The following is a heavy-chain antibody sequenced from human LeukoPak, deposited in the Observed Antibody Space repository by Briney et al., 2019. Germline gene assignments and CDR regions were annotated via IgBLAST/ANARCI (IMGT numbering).Heavy chain of an antibody. CDR1: NYAFTSYG. V-gene: IGHV1-18*01. CDR3: ARLEDSSGWHRPFYYYYYMDV. J-gene: IGHJ6*03. CDR2: ISAYNGNT. D-gene: IGHD6-19*01. Sequence: GASVKVSCKASNYAFTSYGISWVRQAPGQGLEWMGWISAYNGNTNYAQKLQGRVTMTTDTSTSTAYMELRSLRSDDTAVYYCARLEDSSGWHRPFYYYYYMDVWGKGTTVTVSS.